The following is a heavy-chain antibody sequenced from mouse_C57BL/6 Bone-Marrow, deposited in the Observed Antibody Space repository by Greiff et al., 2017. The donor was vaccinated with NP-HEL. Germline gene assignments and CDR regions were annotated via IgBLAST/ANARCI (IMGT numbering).Heavy chain of an antibody. CDR2: IDPSDSYT. Sequence: QVQLKQPGAELVKPGASVKLSCKASGYTFTSYWMQWVKQRPGQGLEWIGEIDPSDSYTNYNQKFKGKATLTVDTSSSTAYMQLSSLTSEDSAVYYCARSPFITTVVFPVNWGQGTLVTVSS. J-gene: IGHJ3*01. V-gene: IGHV1-50*01. CDR3: ARSPFITTVVFPVN. CDR1: GYTFTSYW. D-gene: IGHD1-1*01.